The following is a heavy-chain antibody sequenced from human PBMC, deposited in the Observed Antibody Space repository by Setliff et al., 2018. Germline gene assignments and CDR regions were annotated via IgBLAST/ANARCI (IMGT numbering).Heavy chain of an antibody. V-gene: IGHV4-4*07. Sequence: SETLSLTCTVSGGSISSYYWSWIRQPAGKGLEWIGRIYTGGSTNYNPSLKSRVTMSVDTSKNQFSLKLSSVTAADTAVYYCARGQRYCSGGSCYYYMDVWGKGTTVTVSS. D-gene: IGHD2-15*01. J-gene: IGHJ6*03. CDR2: IYTGGST. CDR1: GGSISSYY. CDR3: ARGQRYCSGGSCYYYMDV.